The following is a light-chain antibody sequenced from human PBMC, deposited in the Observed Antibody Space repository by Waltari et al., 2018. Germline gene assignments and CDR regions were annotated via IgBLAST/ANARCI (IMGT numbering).Light chain of an antibody. V-gene: IGKV3-15*01. J-gene: IGKJ2*01. Sequence: EIVMTQSPATLSVSPGERATLSCRASQSVSSNLAWYQQKPGQAPRLLIYDASTRATGIPARLSGSGSGTEFTLTISSLQSEDFAVYYCQQYNNWPGYTFGQGTKLEIK. CDR1: QSVSSN. CDR3: QQYNNWPGYT. CDR2: DAS.